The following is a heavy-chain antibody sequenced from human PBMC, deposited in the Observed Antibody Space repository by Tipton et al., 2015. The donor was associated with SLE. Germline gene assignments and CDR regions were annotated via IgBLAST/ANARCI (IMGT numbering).Heavy chain of an antibody. CDR2: IYYSGST. J-gene: IGHJ4*02. CDR3: ARDGQAEQLLRGHFDY. CDR1: GGSISSYY. D-gene: IGHD2-2*01. Sequence: TLSLTCTVSGGSISSYYWSWIRQPPGKGLEWIGYIYYSGSTYYNPSLKSRVTISVDTSKNQFSLKLSSVTAADTAVYYCARDGQAEQLLRGHFDYWGQGTLVTVSS. V-gene: IGHV4-59*12.